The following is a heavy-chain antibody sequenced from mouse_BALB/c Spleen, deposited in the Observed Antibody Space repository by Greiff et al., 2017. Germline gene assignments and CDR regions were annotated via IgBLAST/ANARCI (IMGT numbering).Heavy chain of an antibody. V-gene: IGHV1-7*01. J-gene: IGHJ4*01. CDR1: GYTFTSYW. D-gene: IGHD1-1*01. CDR3: ARGRYYGSSLYAMDY. Sequence: QVQLQQSGAELAKPGASVKMSCKASGYTFTSYWMHWVKQRPGQGLEWIGYINPSTGYTEYNQKFKDKATLTADKSSSTAYMQLSSLTSEDSAVYYCARGRYYGSSLYAMDYWGQGTSVTVSS. CDR2: INPSTGYT.